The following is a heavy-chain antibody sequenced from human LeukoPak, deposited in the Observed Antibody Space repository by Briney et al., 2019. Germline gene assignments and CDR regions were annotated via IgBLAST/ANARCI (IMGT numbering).Heavy chain of an antibody. D-gene: IGHD3-10*01. CDR2: ISWNSGSI. Sequence: GGSLRLSCAASGFTFDDYAMHWVRQAPGKGLEWVSGISWNSGSIGYADSVKGRFTISRDNAKNSLYLQMNSLRAEDTALYYCAKVSYYSERAFDIWGRGTMVTVSS. CDR1: GFTFDDYA. J-gene: IGHJ3*02. V-gene: IGHV3-9*01. CDR3: AKVSYYSERAFDI.